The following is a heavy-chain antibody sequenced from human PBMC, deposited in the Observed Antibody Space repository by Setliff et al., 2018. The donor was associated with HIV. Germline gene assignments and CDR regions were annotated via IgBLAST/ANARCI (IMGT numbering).Heavy chain of an antibody. CDR2: FYLTEST. CDR3: ARLWLRGPPT. CDR1: GGSISSNSW. J-gene: IGHJ3*01. V-gene: IGHV4-4*02. Sequence: SETLSLTCDVSGGSISSNSWWTWVRQPPGKGLDWIGSFYLTESTNYNPTLKSRVTISGDTSRNQFSLKLSSVTAADTAVYYCARLWLRGPPTWGQGTMVTVSS. D-gene: IGHD5-12*01.